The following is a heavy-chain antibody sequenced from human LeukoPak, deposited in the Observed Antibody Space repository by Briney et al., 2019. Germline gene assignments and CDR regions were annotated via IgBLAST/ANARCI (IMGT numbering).Heavy chain of an antibody. CDR2: IYPGDSDT. CDR3: ASCSGFSSGYRVDY. CDR1: GYSFTNYC. Sequence: GESLKISCKGSGYSFTNYCIVWVRQMPGKGLGWMGIIYPGDSDTRYSPSFQGQVTISADKSISTAYLQWSSLKASDTAMYYCASCSGFSSGYRVDYWGQGTLVTVSS. J-gene: IGHJ4*02. V-gene: IGHV5-51*01. D-gene: IGHD3-22*01.